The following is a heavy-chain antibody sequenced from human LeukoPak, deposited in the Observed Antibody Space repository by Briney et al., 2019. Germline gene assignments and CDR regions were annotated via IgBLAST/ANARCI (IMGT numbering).Heavy chain of an antibody. D-gene: IGHD1-14*01. J-gene: IGHJ3*02. CDR1: GYTFTGYH. V-gene: IGHV1-2*02. CDR3: ARKPFRNDAFDI. Sequence: ASVKVSCKASGYTFTGYHIHWVRQAPAQGLEWMGWINPNSSGTNYAQKFQGRVTITTDESTSTAYMELSSLRSEDTAVYYCARKPFRNDAFDIWGQGTMVTVSS. CDR2: INPNSSGT.